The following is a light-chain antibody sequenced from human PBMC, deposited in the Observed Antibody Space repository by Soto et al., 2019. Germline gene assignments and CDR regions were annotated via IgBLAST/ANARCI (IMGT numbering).Light chain of an antibody. CDR3: QHYTNTNNPWM. CDR2: DAS. J-gene: IGKJ1*01. V-gene: IGKV1-5*01. CDR1: QTISTL. Sequence: TLATQSPTPQSPSVGHRVTTTSRASQTISTLMASYQQKPGKAPKLLVYDASTLQSGVASRFSGSGSGTEFTLIISGLQPDDSATYYCQHYTNTNNPWMFGQGTKVDIK.